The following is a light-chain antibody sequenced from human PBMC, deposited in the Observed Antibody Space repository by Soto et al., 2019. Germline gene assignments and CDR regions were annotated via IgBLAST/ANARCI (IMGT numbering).Light chain of an antibody. J-gene: IGKJ1*01. CDR1: QGVSTN. CDR3: QQYNNWPPRGT. V-gene: IGKV3-15*01. Sequence: EIVLTQSPATLSESPGERATLSCRPSQGVSTNLAWYHQKPGQGPRLRMYGASTKATGIPARFSGSGSGTEFTLNISSLQPEDFALYYCQQYNNWPPRGTFGQGTKVEFK. CDR2: GAS.